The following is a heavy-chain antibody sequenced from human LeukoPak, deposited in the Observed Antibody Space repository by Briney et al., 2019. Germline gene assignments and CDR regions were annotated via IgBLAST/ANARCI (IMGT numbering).Heavy chain of an antibody. CDR1: GFTVSSNY. CDR2: IYSSGST. D-gene: IGHD3-22*01. CDR3: ARATSTYYYDSSGY. Sequence: PGGSLRLSCAASGFTVSSNYMSCVRQAPGKGLEWVSVIYSSGSTYYADSVKGRFTISRDNSKNTLYLQMNSLRAEDTAVYYCARATSTYYYDSSGYWGQGTLVTVSS. J-gene: IGHJ4*02. V-gene: IGHV3-66*01.